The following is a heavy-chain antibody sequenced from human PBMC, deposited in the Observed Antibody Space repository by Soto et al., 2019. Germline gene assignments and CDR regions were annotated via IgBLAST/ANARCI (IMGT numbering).Heavy chain of an antibody. CDR1: GGTISRYY. Sequence: QVQLQESGPGLVKPSETLSLTCTVSGGTISRYYWGWIRQPPGKGLEWIGYMYNTGSTVYNPSFKSRVTMSVDTSKNQFSLKLNSVTAADTAVYYCARDLWGYCGTDCYPLDVWGQGTTVTVSS. D-gene: IGHD2-21*02. J-gene: IGHJ6*02. CDR2: MYNTGST. V-gene: IGHV4-59*01. CDR3: ARDLWGYCGTDCYPLDV.